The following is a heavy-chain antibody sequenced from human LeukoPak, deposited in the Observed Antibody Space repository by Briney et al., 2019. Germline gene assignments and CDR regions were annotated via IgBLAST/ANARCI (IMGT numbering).Heavy chain of an antibody. CDR2: IYYPGST. J-gene: IGHJ4*02. V-gene: IGHV4-59*08. CDR3: SRVRRDGYNPLDY. D-gene: IGHD5-24*01. CDR1: GGSISSNY. Sequence: ETLSLTCTVSGGSISSNYWSWIRQPPGKGLEWIGYIYYPGSTNYNPSLKSRVTISLDTSNKQFSLKLSSVTAADTAVYYCSRVRRDGYNPLDYWGQGTLVSVSS.